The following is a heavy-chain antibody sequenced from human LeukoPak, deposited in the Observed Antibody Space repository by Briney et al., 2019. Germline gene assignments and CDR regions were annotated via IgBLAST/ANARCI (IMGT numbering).Heavy chain of an antibody. CDR2: FDPEEGET. CDR1: GDSLTEVP. CDR3: ATVRDFATIAVPGLNV. D-gene: IGHD6-19*01. J-gene: IGHJ6*04. Sequence: ASVKVSCKVSGDSLTEVPMYWVRQAPGNGLEWMGGFDPEEGETIYAQKFQGRVTMTEDTSTDTAYMELSSLRSEDTAIYYCATVRDFATIAVPGLNVWGKGTTVTVSS. V-gene: IGHV1-24*01.